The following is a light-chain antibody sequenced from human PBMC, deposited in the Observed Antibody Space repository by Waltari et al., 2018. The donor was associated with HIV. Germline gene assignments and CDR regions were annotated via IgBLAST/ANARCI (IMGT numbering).Light chain of an antibody. V-gene: IGLV3-25*03. CDR2: KDG. Sequence: SYELTQPPSVSVSPGQTARITCSGDALPKQYAYWYKQKPGQAPVLGIYKDGQRPSGLPERFSGASSGTTVTLTISGVQAEDEADYYCQSADTSGTHVVFGGGTKLTVL. CDR1: ALPKQY. J-gene: IGLJ2*01. CDR3: QSADTSGTHVV.